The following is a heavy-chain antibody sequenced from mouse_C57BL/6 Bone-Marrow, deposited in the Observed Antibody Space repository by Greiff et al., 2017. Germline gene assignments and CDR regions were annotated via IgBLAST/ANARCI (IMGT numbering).Heavy chain of an antibody. Sequence: QVQLQQSGAELARPGASVKLSCKASGYTFTSYGISWVKQRTGQGLEWIGEIYPRSGNTYYNEKFKGKATLAADKSSSTAYMELCSLASEDSAVYCCARRGDYYGSSPYCFDYWGQGTTLTVSS. D-gene: IGHD1-1*01. CDR3: ARRGDYYGSSPYCFDY. CDR1: GYTFTSYG. CDR2: IYPRSGNT. V-gene: IGHV1-81*01. J-gene: IGHJ2*01.